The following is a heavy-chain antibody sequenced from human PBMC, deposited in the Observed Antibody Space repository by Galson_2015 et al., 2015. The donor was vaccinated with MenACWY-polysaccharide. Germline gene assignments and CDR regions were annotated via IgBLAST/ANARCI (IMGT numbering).Heavy chain of an antibody. D-gene: IGHD3-10*01. Sequence: SLRLSCAASGFTFSDYYMHWFRQAPGKGLEWVSYISDSGSAIYFADSVKGRFIISRDNAKNSLYLQMNSLRAEDTAVYFCARDPRGARSSYFDNWGQGTLVTVSS. CDR3: ARDPRGARSSYFDN. CDR2: ISDSGSAI. V-gene: IGHV3-11*01. J-gene: IGHJ4*02. CDR1: GFTFSDYY.